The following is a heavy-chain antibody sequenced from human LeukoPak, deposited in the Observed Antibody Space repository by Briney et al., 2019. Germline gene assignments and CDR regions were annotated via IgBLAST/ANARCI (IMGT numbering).Heavy chain of an antibody. Sequence: ASVKVSCKASGYTFTGCYMHWVRQAPGQGLEWMGRINPNSGGTNYAQKFQGRVTMTRDTSISTAYMELSRLRSDDTAVYYCARDSNRYGGSRNPFDYWGQGTLVTVSS. J-gene: IGHJ4*02. D-gene: IGHD4-23*01. V-gene: IGHV1-2*06. CDR2: INPNSGGT. CDR1: GYTFTGCY. CDR3: ARDSNRYGGSRNPFDY.